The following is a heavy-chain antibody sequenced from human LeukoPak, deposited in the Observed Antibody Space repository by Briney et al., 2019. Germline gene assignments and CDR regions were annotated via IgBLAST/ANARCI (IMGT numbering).Heavy chain of an antibody. Sequence: GASVKVSCKASGYTFTSYGIGWVRQAPGQGLEWMGWISAYNGNTNYAQKLQGRVTMTTDTSTSTAYMELRSLRSDDTAVYYCARKDPRYSSGWPFDYWGQGTLVTVSS. CDR2: ISAYNGNT. J-gene: IGHJ4*02. V-gene: IGHV1-18*01. CDR1: GYTFTSYG. D-gene: IGHD6-19*01. CDR3: ARKDPRYSSGWPFDY.